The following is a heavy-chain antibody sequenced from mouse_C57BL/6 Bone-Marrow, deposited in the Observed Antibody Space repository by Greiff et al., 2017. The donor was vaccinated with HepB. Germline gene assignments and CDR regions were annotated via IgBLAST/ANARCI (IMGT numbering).Heavy chain of an antibody. Sequence: QVQLQQSGAELAKPGASVKLSCKASGYTFTSYWMHWVKQRPGQGLEWIGYINPSSGYTKYNQKCKDKATLTADKSSSTAYMQLSSLTDEDSAVYYCGYYDYDEGYAMDYWGQGTSVTVSS. V-gene: IGHV1-7*01. CDR3: GYYDYDEGYAMDY. CDR1: GYTFTSYW. D-gene: IGHD2-4*01. CDR2: INPSSGYT. J-gene: IGHJ4*01.